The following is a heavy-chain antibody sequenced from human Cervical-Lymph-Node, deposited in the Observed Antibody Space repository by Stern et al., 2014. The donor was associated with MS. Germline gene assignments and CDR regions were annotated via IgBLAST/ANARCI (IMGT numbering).Heavy chain of an antibody. V-gene: IGHV4-59*01. D-gene: IGHD6-19*01. J-gene: IGHJ5*02. CDR3: AKASLYSAGGYSDGRGWFDP. CDR1: GGSISSYY. CDR2: KPHTGRT. Sequence: QVQLQESGPGLVKPSETLSLTCSVSGGSISSYYWSWIRQPPGPRLEWIASKPHTGRTNYNPSLESRVTISVDTSKDQLSLKLTSVTAADTAVYYWAKASLYSAGGYSDGRGWFDPWGPGTLVTVSS.